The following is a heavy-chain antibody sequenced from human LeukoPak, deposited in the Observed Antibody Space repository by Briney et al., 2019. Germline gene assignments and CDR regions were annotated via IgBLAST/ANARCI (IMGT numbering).Heavy chain of an antibody. CDR2: TYYTSQWYN. Sequence: SQTLSLTCVISGDSVSSNDAAWNWLRQSPSRGLEWLGRTYYTSQWYNDYAESVKSRITLNPDTSKNQFSLQLNSLTPEDTAVYFCARARSRAFDIWGQGTMVTVTS. CDR3: ARARSRAFDI. CDR1: GDSVSSNDAA. V-gene: IGHV6-1*01. D-gene: IGHD6-6*01. J-gene: IGHJ3*02.